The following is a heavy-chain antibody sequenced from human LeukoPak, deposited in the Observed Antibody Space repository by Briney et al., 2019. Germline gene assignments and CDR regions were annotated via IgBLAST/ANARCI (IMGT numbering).Heavy chain of an antibody. CDR3: AREGITIFGVVTPSLDY. Sequence: ASVKVSCKASGYIFTDYYMHWVRQAPGQGLEWMGWINPKSDGTKYAQNFQGRVTMTRDMSTSTVYMELSSLRSEGTAVYYCAREGITIFGVVTPSLDYWGQGTLVTVSS. CDR2: INPKSDGT. V-gene: IGHV1-2*02. J-gene: IGHJ4*02. CDR1: GYIFTDYY. D-gene: IGHD3-3*01.